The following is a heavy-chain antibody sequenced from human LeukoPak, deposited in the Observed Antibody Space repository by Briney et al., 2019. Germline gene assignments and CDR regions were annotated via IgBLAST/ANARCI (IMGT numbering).Heavy chain of an antibody. Sequence: GGSLRLSCAASGFTFSSYWMNWARQAPGKGLEWVASINHNGNVNYYVDSVKGRFTISRDNAKNSLYLQMDSLRTEDMALYYCVKSGGYATAIRYFDLWGRGTLVTVSS. CDR1: GFTFSSYW. J-gene: IGHJ2*01. CDR3: VKSGGYATAIRYFDL. D-gene: IGHD2-21*02. CDR2: INHNGNVN. V-gene: IGHV3-7*03.